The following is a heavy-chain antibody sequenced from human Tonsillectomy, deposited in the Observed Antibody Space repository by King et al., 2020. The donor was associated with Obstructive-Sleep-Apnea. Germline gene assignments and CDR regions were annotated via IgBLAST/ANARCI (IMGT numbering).Heavy chain of an antibody. CDR3: ARGGVDYYDSSGFYSRTNWFDP. CDR1: GGSISSYY. V-gene: IGHV4-59*01. D-gene: IGHD3-22*01. J-gene: IGHJ5*02. Sequence: QLQESGPGLVKPSETLSLTCTVSGGSISSYYWSWIRQTPGKGLQWIGYIYYSGITNYNPSLKSRVTTSVDTSKNQFSLKLSSVTAADTAVYYCARGGVDYYDSSGFYSRTNWFDPWGQGTLVTVAS. CDR2: IYYSGIT.